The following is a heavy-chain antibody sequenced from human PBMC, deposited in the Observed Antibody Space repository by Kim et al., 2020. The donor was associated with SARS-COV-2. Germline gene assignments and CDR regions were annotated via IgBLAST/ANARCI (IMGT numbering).Heavy chain of an antibody. CDR2: IKQDGSEK. J-gene: IGHJ4*02. CDR3: ARIPMIVVVITNYFDY. CDR1: GFTFSSYW. Sequence: GGSLRLSCAASGFTFSSYWMSWVRQAPGKGLEWVANIKQDGSEKYYVDSVKGRFTISRDNAKNSLYLQMNSLRAEDTAVYYCARIPMIVVVITNYFDYWGQGTLVTVSS. V-gene: IGHV3-7*01. D-gene: IGHD3-22*01.